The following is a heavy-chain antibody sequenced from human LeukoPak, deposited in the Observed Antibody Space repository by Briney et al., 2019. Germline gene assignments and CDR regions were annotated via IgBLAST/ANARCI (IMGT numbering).Heavy chain of an antibody. CDR1: GGSISSGDYY. D-gene: IGHD5-18*01. V-gene: IGHV4-30-4*08. Sequence: SETLSLTCTVSGGSISSGDYYWSWIRQPRGKGLEWIGYIYYSGSTYYNPSLKSRFTISVDTFKNQFSLKLSSVTAADTAVYYCARVGLGYGYFDYWGQGTLVTVSS. CDR2: IYYSGST. J-gene: IGHJ4*02. CDR3: ARVGLGYGYFDY.